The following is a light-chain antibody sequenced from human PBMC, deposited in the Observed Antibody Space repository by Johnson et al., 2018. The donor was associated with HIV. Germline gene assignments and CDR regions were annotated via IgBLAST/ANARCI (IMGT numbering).Light chain of an antibody. CDR1: SSTIGNNY. V-gene: IGLV1-51*02. Sequence: QSVLTQPPSVSAAPGQKVTISCSGSSSTIGNNYVSWYQLLPGTAPKLLIYENTQRPSGIPDRFSGSKSGASATLGITGLQPGDEADYYCATWDRSLSAGGVFGTGTKVTVL. CDR3: ATWDRSLSAGGV. J-gene: IGLJ1*01. CDR2: ENT.